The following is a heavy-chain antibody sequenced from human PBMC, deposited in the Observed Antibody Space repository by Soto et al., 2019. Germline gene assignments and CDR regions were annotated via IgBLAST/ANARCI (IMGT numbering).Heavy chain of an antibody. V-gene: IGHV4-34*02. Sequence: QVQLQQWGAGLLKPSETLSLTCAVYGGSFNDYFWSWIRQTPGKGLEWIGEITLGGITKLKPSIRSRVSISLDTSKKQFSLRLRSVTAADTAVYFCARDHRMVTQGGGKFYYYVYGMDVWGQGTTVTVAS. D-gene: IGHD2-21*02. CDR2: ITLGGIT. CDR1: GGSFNDYF. CDR3: ARDHRMVTQGGGKFYYYVYGMDV. J-gene: IGHJ6*02.